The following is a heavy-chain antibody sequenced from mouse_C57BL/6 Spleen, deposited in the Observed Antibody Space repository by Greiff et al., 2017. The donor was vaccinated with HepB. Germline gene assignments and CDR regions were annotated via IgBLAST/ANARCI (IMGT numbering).Heavy chain of an antibody. Sequence: EVQLQQSGPELVKPGASVKIPCKASGYTFTDYNMDWVNQSHGKSLEWIGDINPNNGGTIYNQKFKGKATLTVDKSSSTAYMELRSLTSEDTAVYYCARLYGSSHYFDYWGQGTTLTVSS. J-gene: IGHJ2*01. D-gene: IGHD1-1*01. V-gene: IGHV1-18*01. CDR2: INPNNGGT. CDR1: GYTFTDYN. CDR3: ARLYGSSHYFDY.